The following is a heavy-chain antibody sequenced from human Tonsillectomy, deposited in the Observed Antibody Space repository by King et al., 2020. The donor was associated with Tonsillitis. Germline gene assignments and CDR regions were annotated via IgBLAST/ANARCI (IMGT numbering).Heavy chain of an antibody. CDR3: ARGGSDFWSGKVDY. Sequence: VQLVESGGGVVQPGRSLRLSCAASGFIFNNHAMHWVRQAPGKGLEWLAVIAYHGRSKYYADSVKGRFTISRDISKNTLYLQMNSLRTEDTAVYYCARGGSDFWSGKVDYWGQGSLVTVSS. D-gene: IGHD3-3*01. CDR2: IAYHGRSK. J-gene: IGHJ4*02. CDR1: GFIFNNHA. V-gene: IGHV3-30*04.